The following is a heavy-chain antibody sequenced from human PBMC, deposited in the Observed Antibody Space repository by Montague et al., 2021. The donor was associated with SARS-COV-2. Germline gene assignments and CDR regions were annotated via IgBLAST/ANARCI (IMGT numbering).Heavy chain of an antibody. Sequence: SLRLSCVASGFTFSSSWMSWVRQAPGKGLEWVANIDLAGSETYYVDSXQGRFTISRDNAKNSLYLQMNSLRAEDTAVYYCAGEMRDSRDSSGWYYYYYGMGVWGQGTTVTVSS. J-gene: IGHJ6*02. V-gene: IGHV3-7*01. CDR2: IDLAGSET. D-gene: IGHD6-19*01. CDR1: GFTFSSSW. CDR3: AGEMRDSRDSSGWYYYYYGMGV.